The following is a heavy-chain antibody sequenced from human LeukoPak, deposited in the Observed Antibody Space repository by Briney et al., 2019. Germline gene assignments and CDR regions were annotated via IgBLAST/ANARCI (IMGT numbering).Heavy chain of an antibody. CDR3: ARVVRGAVTSNWFDP. J-gene: IGHJ5*02. Sequence: SETLSLTCTVSGGSINDYYWTWIRQAPGKGLEWIGYISNSGTTDYNPSLKSRVTMSVDTSKTEFSLKLTSVTAADTAMYYCARVVRGAVTSNWFDPWGRGTLVTVSS. D-gene: IGHD4-17*01. CDR1: GGSINDYY. CDR2: ISNSGTT. V-gene: IGHV4-59*01.